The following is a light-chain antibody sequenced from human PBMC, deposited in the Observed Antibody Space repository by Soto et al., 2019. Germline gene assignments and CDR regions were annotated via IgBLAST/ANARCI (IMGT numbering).Light chain of an antibody. CDR3: AAWDTSLHALI. CDR2: DNY. Sequence: QSVLPQPPAVSAAPGQKVTISCSGTSSNIGKTFVSWYQHLPGTAPKLLIYDNYKRPSGIPYRFSGSKSGTSATLGITGLQTGDEADYYCAAWDTSLHALILGGGTKLTVL. CDR1: SSNIGKTF. V-gene: IGLV1-51*01. J-gene: IGLJ2*01.